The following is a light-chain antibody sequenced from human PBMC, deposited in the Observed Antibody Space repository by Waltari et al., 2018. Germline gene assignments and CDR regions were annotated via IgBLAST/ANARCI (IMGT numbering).Light chain of an antibody. CDR2: DVN. CDR1: SSDIGGYNY. Sequence: QSALTQPASVSGSPGQSITISCTGNSSDIGGYNYVSWYQQHPVNAPKLIIYDVNNRPSAVSNRFSGSKSGNTASLTISGLQAEDEADYYCSSYTSSSTLEFGGGTKLTVL. CDR3: SSYTSSSTLE. V-gene: IGLV2-14*03. J-gene: IGLJ2*01.